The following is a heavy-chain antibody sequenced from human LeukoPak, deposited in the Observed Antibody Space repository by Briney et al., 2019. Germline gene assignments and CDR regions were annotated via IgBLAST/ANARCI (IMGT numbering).Heavy chain of an antibody. J-gene: IGHJ4*02. V-gene: IGHV3-21*01. CDR1: GFTFSSYS. CDR3: ARDRGYDYVWGSYRHDY. Sequence: PGGSLRLSCAASGFTFSSYSMNWVRQAPGQGLEWVSSISSSSSYIYYADSVKGRFTISRDNAKNSLYLQMNSLRAEDTAVYYCARDRGYDYVWGSYRHDYWGQGTLVTVSP. CDR2: ISSSSSYI. D-gene: IGHD3-16*02.